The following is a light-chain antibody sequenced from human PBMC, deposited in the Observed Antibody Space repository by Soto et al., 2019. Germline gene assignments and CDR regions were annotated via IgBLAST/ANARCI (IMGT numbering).Light chain of an antibody. CDR1: QSISYY. J-gene: IGKJ1*01. CDR3: QQYKSFSPWT. CDR2: DAS. V-gene: IGKV1-5*01. Sequence: DIQMTQSPSTLSASVGDRVTITCRASQSISYYLAWYQQKPRKAPNLLIYDASSLESGVPSRFRCSGSGTDFTLTINSLQSDDFATYFCQQYKSFSPWTFGQGTKVEIK.